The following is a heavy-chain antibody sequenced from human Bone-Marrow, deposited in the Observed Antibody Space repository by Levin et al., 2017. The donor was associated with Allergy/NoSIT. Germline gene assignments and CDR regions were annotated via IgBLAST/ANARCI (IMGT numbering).Heavy chain of an antibody. Sequence: PSETLSLTCAVSGGSFGGYYWSWIRQPPGKGLEWIGEINNRGVTTDNPSLKSRVTLLVHTYRKAFSLKLHSVTASDPAVYYCAVCSFRYGTFDIWGQGTMVTVSS. J-gene: IGHJ3*02. CDR3: AVCSFRYGTFDI. V-gene: IGHV4-34*01. CDR2: INNRGVT. D-gene: IGHD2-8*01. CDR1: GGSFGGYY.